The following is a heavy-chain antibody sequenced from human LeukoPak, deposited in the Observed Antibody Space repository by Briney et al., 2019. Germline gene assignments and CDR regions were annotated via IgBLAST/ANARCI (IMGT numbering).Heavy chain of an antibody. CDR1: GFTFSDYY. Sequence: GGSLRLSCAASGFTFSDYYMSWIRQAPGKGLEWVSTIKGTGLTTYYADSVKGRFTISRDNAKNSLFLQMSSLRADDTAIYYCARAGELRYMDVWDKGTAVTVSS. CDR2: IKGTGLTT. V-gene: IGHV3-11*04. CDR3: ARAGELRYMDV. D-gene: IGHD3-16*01. J-gene: IGHJ6*03.